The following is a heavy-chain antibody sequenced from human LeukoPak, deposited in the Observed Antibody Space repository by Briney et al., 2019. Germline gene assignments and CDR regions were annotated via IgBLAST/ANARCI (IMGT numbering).Heavy chain of an antibody. CDR1: GFTFSSYG. J-gene: IGHJ3*02. D-gene: IGHD3-9*01. V-gene: IGHV3-23*01. CDR2: ISGSGGRT. CDR3: ARVILTGYYFPDAFDI. Sequence: GGSLRLSCAASGFTFSSYGMSWVRQAPGKGLEWVSPISGSGGRTYYADSVKGRFTISRDNSKNTLYLQMNSLRAEDTAIYYCARVILTGYYFPDAFDIWGQGTMVTVSS.